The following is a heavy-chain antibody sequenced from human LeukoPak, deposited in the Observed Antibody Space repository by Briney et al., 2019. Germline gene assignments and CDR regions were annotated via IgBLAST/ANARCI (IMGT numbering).Heavy chain of an antibody. CDR3: ARAYYYGSGSPSNEGYYYGMDV. V-gene: IGHV3-21*01. J-gene: IGHJ6*02. CDR1: GFTFSSYS. Sequence: RWSLRLSCAASGFTFSSYSMNWVRQAPGKGLEWVSSISSSSSYRYYADSVKGRFTISRDNAKNSLYLQINSLRAEDTAVYYCARAYYYGSGSPSNEGYYYGMDVWGQGTTVTVSS. D-gene: IGHD3-10*01. CDR2: ISSSSSYR.